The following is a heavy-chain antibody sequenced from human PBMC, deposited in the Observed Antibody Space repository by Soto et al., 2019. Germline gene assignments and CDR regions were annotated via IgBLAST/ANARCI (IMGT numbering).Heavy chain of an antibody. V-gene: IGHV5-51*01. CDR2: MFPGDSDT. CDR3: ARVPDSSLGTMDV. J-gene: IGHJ6*02. D-gene: IGHD6-19*01. Sequence: GESLKISCKGSGYSFTTYWIGWVRQLPGQGLEWMEVMFPGDSDTRYSPSFQGQVTMSADPSTNTAYLEWSSLKAADSAMYYCARVPDSSLGTMDVWGQGTTVTVSS. CDR1: GYSFTTYW.